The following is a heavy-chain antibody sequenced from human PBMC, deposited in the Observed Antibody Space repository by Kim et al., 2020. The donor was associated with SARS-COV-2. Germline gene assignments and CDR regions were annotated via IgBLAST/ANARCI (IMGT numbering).Heavy chain of an antibody. CDR1: GGSIRSSSYY. V-gene: IGHV4-39*01. J-gene: IGHJ5*02. CDR2: IYNSGST. Sequence: SETLSLTCTVSGGSIRSSSYYWGWNRQPTGKGLEWIGNIYNSGSTNSNPSLKSRVTITVDTSKNQFSLKLGSVTDADTAVYYCARQYGSLGKWFDPWGQGTLVTVSS. D-gene: IGHD6-19*01. CDR3: ARQYGSLGKWFDP.